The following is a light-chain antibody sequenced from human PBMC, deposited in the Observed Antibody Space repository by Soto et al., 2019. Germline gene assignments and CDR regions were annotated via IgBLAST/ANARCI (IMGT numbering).Light chain of an antibody. CDR2: GAS. CDR1: QSVSSSY. V-gene: IGKV3-15*01. J-gene: IGKJ3*01. CDR3: QQYNKWPLFT. Sequence: EIVLTQSPGTLSLSPGERATLSCRASQSVSSSYLAWYQQKPGQAPRLLIYGASTRATGVPARFSGSGSGTEFTLTINSLQSEDFALYYCQQYNKWPLFTFGPGTKVDIK.